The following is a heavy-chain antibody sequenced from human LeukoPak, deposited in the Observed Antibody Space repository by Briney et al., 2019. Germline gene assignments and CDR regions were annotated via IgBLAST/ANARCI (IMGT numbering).Heavy chain of an antibody. V-gene: IGHV1-46*01. CDR1: GYTFTSYY. Sequence: ASVKVSCKASGYTFTSYYMHWVRQAPGQGLEWMGIINPSGGSTSYAQKFQGRVTMTRDTSTSTVYMELSSLRSEDTAVYYCARDKCITIFGVVIDHFDYWGQGTLVTVSS. CDR3: ARDKCITIFGVVIDHFDY. J-gene: IGHJ4*02. D-gene: IGHD3-3*01. CDR2: INPSGGST.